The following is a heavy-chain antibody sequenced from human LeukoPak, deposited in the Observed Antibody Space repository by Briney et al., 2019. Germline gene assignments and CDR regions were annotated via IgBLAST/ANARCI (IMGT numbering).Heavy chain of an antibody. CDR3: AQDTNMSGELSYVDY. CDR1: GFTFSSYG. D-gene: IGHD3-10*02. Sequence: GGSLRLSCAASGFTFSSYGMHWVRQAPGKGLEWVAFIRYDGSNKYYADSVEGRFPISRHNSKNTLYLQMNSLRTEDTAVYYCAQDTNMSGELSYVDYWGQGTLVTVSS. CDR2: IRYDGSNK. J-gene: IGHJ4*02. V-gene: IGHV3-30*02.